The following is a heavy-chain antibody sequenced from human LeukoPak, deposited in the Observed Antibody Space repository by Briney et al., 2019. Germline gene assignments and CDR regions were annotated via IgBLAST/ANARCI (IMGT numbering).Heavy chain of an antibody. Sequence: GRSLRLSCAASGFTFSSYGMHWVRQAPGKGLEWVAVISYDGSNKYYADSVKGRFTISRDNSKKTLYLQMNSLRAEDTAVYYCAKDGYSGYDLDYWGQGTLVTVSS. D-gene: IGHD5-12*01. CDR3: AKDGYSGYDLDY. CDR2: ISYDGSNK. J-gene: IGHJ4*02. V-gene: IGHV3-30*18. CDR1: GFTFSSYG.